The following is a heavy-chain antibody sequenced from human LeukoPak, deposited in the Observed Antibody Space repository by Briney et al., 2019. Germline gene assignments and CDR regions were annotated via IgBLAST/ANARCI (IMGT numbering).Heavy chain of an antibody. Sequence: GGSLRLSCAASGFTFSSYGMHWVRQAPGKGLEWVAVISYDGSNKYYADSVKGRFTISRDNSKNTLYLQMNSLRAEDTAVYYCAKDVITIFGSGPPDYWGQGTLVTVSS. V-gene: IGHV3-30*18. CDR2: ISYDGSNK. D-gene: IGHD3-3*01. J-gene: IGHJ4*02. CDR1: GFTFSSYG. CDR3: AKDVITIFGSGPPDY.